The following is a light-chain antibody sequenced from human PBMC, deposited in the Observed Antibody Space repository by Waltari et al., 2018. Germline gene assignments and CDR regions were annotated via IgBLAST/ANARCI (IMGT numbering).Light chain of an antibody. CDR1: QSITMY. Sequence: DIQMTQSPSSLSASVGDRVTITCRASQSITMYLNWYQQKAGKAPKLLIYAASSLQSGVPSRFSGSGAGTDFTLTISNLQPEDFATYFCQQTYSSPRFGPGTKVDFK. CDR3: QQTYSSPR. V-gene: IGKV1-39*01. CDR2: AAS. J-gene: IGKJ3*01.